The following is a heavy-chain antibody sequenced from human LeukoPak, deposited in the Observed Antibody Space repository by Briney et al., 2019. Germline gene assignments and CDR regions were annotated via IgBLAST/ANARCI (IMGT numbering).Heavy chain of an antibody. Sequence: SETLSLTCTVSGGSISSSSYYWGWIRQPPGKGLEWIGSIYYSGSTYYNPSLKSRVTISVDTSKNQFSLKLSSVTAADTAVYYCVRDGIAAPPSYWYFDLWGRGTLVTVSS. V-gene: IGHV4-39*07. D-gene: IGHD6-6*01. CDR3: VRDGIAAPPSYWYFDL. CDR1: GGSISSSSYY. J-gene: IGHJ2*01. CDR2: IYYSGST.